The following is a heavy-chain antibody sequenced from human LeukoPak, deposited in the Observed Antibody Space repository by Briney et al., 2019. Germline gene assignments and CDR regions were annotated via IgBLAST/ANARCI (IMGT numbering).Heavy chain of an antibody. CDR3: ATYRQIQVPFEF. Sequence: GGSLRLSCAASGFTFSSYWMHWVRQAPGKGLVWVSRINSDGSSTSYADSVKGRFTISRDNAKNTLYLQMDSLRAEDTATYYCATYRQIQVPFEFWGQGTLVTVSS. D-gene: IGHD5-18*01. J-gene: IGHJ4*01. CDR2: INSDGSST. V-gene: IGHV3-74*01. CDR1: GFTFSSYW.